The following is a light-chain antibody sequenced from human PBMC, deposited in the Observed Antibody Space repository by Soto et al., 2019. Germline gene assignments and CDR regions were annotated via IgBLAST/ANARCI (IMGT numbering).Light chain of an antibody. Sequence: QAVVTQPPSVSGAPGQRVTISCTGSSSNIGAGYDVHWYQQLPGAAPTLLIFGIFNRPSGVSERFSGSRSGASASLAIAGLQAEDEADYYRQSYDNSLSGSEVFGTGTKLTVL. J-gene: IGLJ1*01. CDR1: SSNIGAGYD. CDR3: QSYDNSLSGSEV. CDR2: GIF. V-gene: IGLV1-40*03.